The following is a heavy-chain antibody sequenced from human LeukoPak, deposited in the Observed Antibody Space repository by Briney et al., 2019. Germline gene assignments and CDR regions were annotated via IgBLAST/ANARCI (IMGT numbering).Heavy chain of an antibody. D-gene: IGHD1-14*01. CDR3: ASSITHQASGY. V-gene: IGHV3-23*01. J-gene: IGHJ4*02. CDR1: GFTFSSYA. CDR2: ISGSGGST. Sequence: QTGGSLRLSCAASGFTFSSYAMSWVRQAPGKGLEWVSAISGSGGSTYYADSVRGRFTISRDNSKNTLYLQMNSLRAEDTAVYYCASSITHQASGYWGQGTLVTVSS.